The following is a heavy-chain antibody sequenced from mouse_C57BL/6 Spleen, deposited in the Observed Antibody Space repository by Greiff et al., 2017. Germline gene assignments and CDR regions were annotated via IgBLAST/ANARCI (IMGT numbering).Heavy chain of an antibody. CDR1: GFTFSVYG. CDR3: ARNGFYFDY. Sequence: VQLKQSGGGLVKPGGSLKLSCAASGFTFSVYGMHWVRQAPEKGLEWVAYISSGSSTIYYADTVKGRFTISRDNAKNTLFLQMTSLRSEDTAMYYCARNGFYFDYWGQGTTLTVSS. D-gene: IGHD1-2*01. V-gene: IGHV5-17*01. J-gene: IGHJ2*01. CDR2: ISSGSSTI.